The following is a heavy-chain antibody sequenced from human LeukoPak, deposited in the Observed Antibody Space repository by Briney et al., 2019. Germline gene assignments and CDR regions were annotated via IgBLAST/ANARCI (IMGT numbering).Heavy chain of an antibody. CDR3: ARDNPRQQGFAY. D-gene: IGHD6-13*01. CDR1: GFTVSSNY. CDR2: IYSGGST. J-gene: IGHJ4*02. Sequence: PGGSLRLSCAASGFTVSSNYMSWVRQAPGKGLEWVSVIYSGGSTYYADSVKGRFTISRDNSKNTLYLQMNSLRAEDTAVYYCARDNPRQQGFAYWGQGTLVTVSS. V-gene: IGHV3-53*01.